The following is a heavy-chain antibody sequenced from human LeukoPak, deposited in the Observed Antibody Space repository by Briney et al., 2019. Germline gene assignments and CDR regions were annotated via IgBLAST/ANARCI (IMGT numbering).Heavy chain of an antibody. J-gene: IGHJ4*02. D-gene: IGHD6-19*01. Sequence: PGGSLRLSCAASGFTFNNFWLTWVRQAPGKGLEWLANTKAYGSGEYYADSVRGRFTISRDSAKNSVYLQMNSLRAEDTAVYYCARPWGDGWSGLEFWGQGTLVTVSS. V-gene: IGHV3-7*01. CDR1: GFTFNNFW. CDR3: ARPWGDGWSGLEF. CDR2: TKAYGSGE.